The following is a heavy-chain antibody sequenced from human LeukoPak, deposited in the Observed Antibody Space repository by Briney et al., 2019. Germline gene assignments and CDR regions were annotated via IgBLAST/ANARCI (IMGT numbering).Heavy chain of an antibody. CDR1: GGTFSSYA. Sequence: GSSVKVSCKASGGTFSSYAISWVRQAPGQGLEWMGGIIPIFGTANYAQKFQGRVTITADESTSTGYLALRSLRSEDTAVYYCARSLPPYCSSTSCYTYYYYYGMDVWGKGTTVTVSS. CDR3: ARSLPPYCSSTSCYTYYYYYGMDV. D-gene: IGHD2-2*02. J-gene: IGHJ6*04. V-gene: IGHV1-69*01. CDR2: IIPIFGTA.